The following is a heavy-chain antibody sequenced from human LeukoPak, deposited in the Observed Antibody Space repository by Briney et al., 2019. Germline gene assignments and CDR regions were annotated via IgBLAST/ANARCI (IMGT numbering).Heavy chain of an antibody. V-gene: IGHV3-23*01. D-gene: IGHD3-10*01. Sequence: GGSLRLSCTASGFTFSSYAMSWVRQAPGKGLEWVSAISGSGGSAYYADSVKGRFTFSRDNSENTLYLQMNSLRAEDTAVYYCAKDPVGEHIPWYFDYWGQGTLVTVS. CDR2: ISGSGGSA. J-gene: IGHJ4*02. CDR1: GFTFSSYA. CDR3: AKDPVGEHIPWYFDY.